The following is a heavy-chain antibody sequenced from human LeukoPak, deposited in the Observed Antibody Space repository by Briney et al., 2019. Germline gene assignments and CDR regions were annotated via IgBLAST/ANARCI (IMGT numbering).Heavy chain of an antibody. D-gene: IGHD6-19*01. V-gene: IGHV4-39*07. CDR3: ARERGEEYSSGWYKTNFFDT. CDR2: GDYSGGT. Sequence: SETLSLTCTVSSDFFSSVTDYWAWIRQPPGKGLEWIASGDYSGGTYYNPSLESRVAISADMSKNQTSLKLSSVTAADTALYYCARERGEEYSSGWYKTNFFDTWGQGTRVTVSS. CDR1: SDFFSSVTDY. J-gene: IGHJ4*02.